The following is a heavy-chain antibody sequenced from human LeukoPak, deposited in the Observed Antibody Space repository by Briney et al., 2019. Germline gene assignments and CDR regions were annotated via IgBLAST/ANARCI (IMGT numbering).Heavy chain of an antibody. J-gene: IGHJ3*02. CDR2: ISGYNGDT. V-gene: IGHV1-18*01. CDR1: GYTLTSYG. CDR3: ARDTPLLWFGEFRNDAFDI. Sequence: ASVKVSCKASGYTLTSYGISWVRQAPGQGLEWMGWISGYNGDTRYAQKLQGRVTMTTDTSTSTAYMELRSLRSDDTAVYYCARDTPLLWFGEFRNDAFDIWGQGTMVTVSS. D-gene: IGHD3-10*01.